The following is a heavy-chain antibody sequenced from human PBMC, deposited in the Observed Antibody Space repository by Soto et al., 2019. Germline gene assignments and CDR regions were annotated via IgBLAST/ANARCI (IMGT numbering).Heavy chain of an antibody. D-gene: IGHD2-15*01. CDR3: ARPRDFCSGGKCYAYYMDV. Sequence: EVQLLESGGGLVQPGESLRLSCTASGFNFKTYAMRWVRQATGKGLEWVSAIGARGGDTQYADSVKGRFTISRDNSKNTWFLQMNRLRAEDTAVYYCARPRDFCSGGKCYAYYMDVWGEGTTVTVSS. V-gene: IGHV3-23*01. J-gene: IGHJ6*03. CDR1: GFNFKTYA. CDR2: IGARGGDT.